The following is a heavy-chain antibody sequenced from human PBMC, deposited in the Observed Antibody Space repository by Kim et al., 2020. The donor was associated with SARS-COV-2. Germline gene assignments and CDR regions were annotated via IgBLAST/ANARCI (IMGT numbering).Heavy chain of an antibody. D-gene: IGHD2-15*01. V-gene: IGHV3-43*01. J-gene: IGHJ6*02. Sequence: GRFTISRDNSKNSLYLQMNSLRTEDTALYYCAKDMSGSSPWYYYYYGMDVWGQGTTVTVSS. CDR3: AKDMSGSSPWYYYYYGMDV.